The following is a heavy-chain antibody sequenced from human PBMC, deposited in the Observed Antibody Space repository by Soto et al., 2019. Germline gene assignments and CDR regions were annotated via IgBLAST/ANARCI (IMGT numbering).Heavy chain of an antibody. Sequence: PSETLSLTCAVYSGSFSGCYWSWLRQPPGKGLEWLGEIIHSGNTNYNPSLKSRLTMSVDTSKNQFSLKLSSVTAANTAVYYCARGINYYDSSGDSWFDPWGQGTLVTV. CDR1: SGSFSGCY. D-gene: IGHD3-22*01. J-gene: IGHJ5*02. V-gene: IGHV4-34*01. CDR2: IIHSGNT. CDR3: ARGINYYDSSGDSWFDP.